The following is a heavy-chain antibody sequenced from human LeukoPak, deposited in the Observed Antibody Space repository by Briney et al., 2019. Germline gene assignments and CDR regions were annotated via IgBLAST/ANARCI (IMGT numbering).Heavy chain of an antibody. J-gene: IGHJ3*02. CDR1: GFTFSSFA. V-gene: IGHV3-23*01. CDR3: AKMYSSSPGSLANAFDI. Sequence: PGGSLRLSCAASGFTFSSFAMSWVRQAPGKGPEWVSTISGSGGSTYYADSVKGRFTISRDNSKNTLYLQMNSLRAEDTAVYYCAKMYSSSPGSLANAFDIWGQGTMVTVSS. CDR2: ISGSGGST. D-gene: IGHD6-6*01.